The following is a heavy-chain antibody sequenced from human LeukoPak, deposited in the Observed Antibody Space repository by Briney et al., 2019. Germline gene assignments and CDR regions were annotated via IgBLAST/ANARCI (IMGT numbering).Heavy chain of an antibody. V-gene: IGHV4-34*01. CDR1: GGSFSGYY. J-gene: IGHJ5*02. CDR3: ARGDCSSTSCYWSFDP. CDR2: INHSGST. Sequence: SETLSLTCAVYGGSFSGYYWSWIRQPPGKGLEWIGEINHSGSTNYNPSLKSRVTISVDTSKNQFSLKLSSVTAADTAVYYCARGDCSSTSCYWSFDPWAREPWSPSPQ. D-gene: IGHD2-2*01.